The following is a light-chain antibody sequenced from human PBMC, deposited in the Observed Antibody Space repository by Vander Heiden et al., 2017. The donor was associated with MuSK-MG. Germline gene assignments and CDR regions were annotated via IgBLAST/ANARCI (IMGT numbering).Light chain of an antibody. Sequence: QSVLTQQPAASGAPGPSVIISGSGGTSNIGTNSVNWYQQFPEAAPNLLIYSNNQRPSGVPDRVSGSKSGTSASLATSGLQSEDEANYYCAAWDDNLDGVVFGGGTKLTVL. CDR2: SNN. CDR1: TSNIGTNS. J-gene: IGLJ3*02. V-gene: IGLV1-44*01. CDR3: AAWDDNLDGVV.